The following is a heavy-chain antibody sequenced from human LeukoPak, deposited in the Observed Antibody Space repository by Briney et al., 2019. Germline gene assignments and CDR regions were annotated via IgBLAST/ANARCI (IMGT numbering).Heavy chain of an antibody. CDR1: GFTFSSYA. CDR3: ARDRARDDGYFDWLSCFLDY. CDR2: ISYDGSNK. V-gene: IGHV3-30*03. J-gene: IGHJ4*02. Sequence: GGSLRLSCAASGFTFSSYAMSWVRQAPGKGLEWVAVISYDGSNKYYADSVKGRFTTSRDNSKNTLYLQMNSLRAEDTAVYYCARDRARDDGYFDWLSCFLDYWGQGTLVSISS. D-gene: IGHD3-9*01.